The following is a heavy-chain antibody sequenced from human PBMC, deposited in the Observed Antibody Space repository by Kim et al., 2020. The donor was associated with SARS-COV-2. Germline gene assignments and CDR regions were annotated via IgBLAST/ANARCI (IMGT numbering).Heavy chain of an antibody. J-gene: IGHJ4*02. CDR2: IFGSGDDT. Sequence: GGSLRLSCAASGFTFRTYTMNWVRQAPGKGLEWVSGIFGSGDDTFYADSVKGRFTISRDNSKNTLYLQMNSLRAEDTAVYYCATDRETDSRWPIDYWGQGTLVTTSS. CDR3: ATDRETDSRWPIDY. CDR1: GFTFRTYT. V-gene: IGHV3-23*01. D-gene: IGHD6-19*01.